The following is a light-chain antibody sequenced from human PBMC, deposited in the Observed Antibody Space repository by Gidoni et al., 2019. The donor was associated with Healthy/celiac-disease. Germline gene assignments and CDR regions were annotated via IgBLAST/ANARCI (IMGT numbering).Light chain of an antibody. Sequence: DLQLTPSPSSLSASVGDRVTITCRASQHISTYLNWYQQKPGKAPKLLIYAASNLQRGVPSRFSCSGSGTDFTLTISSLQPEDFATYYCQQYYSTPLTFGGGTKVEIK. CDR1: QHISTY. V-gene: IGKV1-39*01. J-gene: IGKJ4*01. CDR2: AAS. CDR3: QQYYSTPLT.